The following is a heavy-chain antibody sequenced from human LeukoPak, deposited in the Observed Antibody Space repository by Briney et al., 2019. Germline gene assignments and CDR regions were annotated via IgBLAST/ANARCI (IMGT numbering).Heavy chain of an antibody. CDR1: GYTFTGYY. CDR2: INPNSGGT. CDR3: ARGRDSSGYYYHFDY. V-gene: IGHV1-2*02. D-gene: IGHD3-22*01. J-gene: IGHJ4*02. Sequence: RASVKVSCKASGYTFTGYYMHWMRQAPGQGLEWMGWINPNSGGTNYAQKFQGRVTMTRDTSISTAYMELSRLRSDDTAVYYCARGRDSSGYYYHFDYWGQGTLVTVSS.